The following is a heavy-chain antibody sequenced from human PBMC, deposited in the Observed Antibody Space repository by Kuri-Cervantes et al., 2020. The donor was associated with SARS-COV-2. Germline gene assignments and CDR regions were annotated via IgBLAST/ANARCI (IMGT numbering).Heavy chain of an antibody. CDR2: IVVGSGNT. J-gene: IGHJ3*02. CDR1: GFTFTSSA. Sequence: SVKVSCKASGFTFTSSAMQWVRQARGQRLEWIGWIVVGSGNTNYAQKFQERVTITRDMSTSTDYMELSSLRSEDMAVYYFAAALIDAFDIWGQGTMVTVSS. CDR3: AAALIDAFDI. V-gene: IGHV1-58*02.